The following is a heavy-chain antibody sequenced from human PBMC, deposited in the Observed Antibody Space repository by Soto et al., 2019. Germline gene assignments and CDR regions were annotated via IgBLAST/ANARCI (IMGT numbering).Heavy chain of an antibody. D-gene: IGHD5-18*01. CDR3: ARAMDTAMVYFDY. CDR1: GGSISSGDYY. V-gene: IGHV4-30-4*01. CDR2: IYYSGST. J-gene: IGHJ4*02. Sequence: LSLTCTVSGGSISSGDYYWSWIRQPPGKGLEWIGYIYYSGSTYYNPSLKSRVTISVDTSKNQFSLKLSSVTAADTAVYYCARAMDTAMVYFDYWGQGTLVTVSS.